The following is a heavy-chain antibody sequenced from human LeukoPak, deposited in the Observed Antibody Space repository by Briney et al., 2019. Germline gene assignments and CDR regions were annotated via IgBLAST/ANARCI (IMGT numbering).Heavy chain of an antibody. V-gene: IGHV1-18*04. CDR2: ISAYNGNT. CDR3: ARGPGYYGSGSVDY. Sequence: ASVKVSCKASGYTFTSYGISWVRQAPGQGLEWMGWISAYNGNTNYAQKLQGRVTMTTDTSTSTAYMELRNLRSDDTAVYYCARGPGYYGSGSVDYWGQGTLVTVSS. J-gene: IGHJ4*02. CDR1: GYTFTSYG. D-gene: IGHD3-10*01.